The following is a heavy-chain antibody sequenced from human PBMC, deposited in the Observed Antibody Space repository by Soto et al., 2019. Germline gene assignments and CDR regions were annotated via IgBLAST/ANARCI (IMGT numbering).Heavy chain of an antibody. V-gene: IGHV4-34*01. CDR1: GGSFSGYY. CDR3: ARGTGYSGYGSDY. J-gene: IGHJ4*02. Sequence: QVQLQQWGAGLLKPSETLSLTCAVYGGSFSGYYWSWIRQPPGKGLEWIGEINHSGSTNYNPSLKSRVTISVDTSKNQCSLKLSSVTAADTAVYYCARGTGYSGYGSDYWGQGTLVTVSS. CDR2: INHSGST. D-gene: IGHD5-12*01.